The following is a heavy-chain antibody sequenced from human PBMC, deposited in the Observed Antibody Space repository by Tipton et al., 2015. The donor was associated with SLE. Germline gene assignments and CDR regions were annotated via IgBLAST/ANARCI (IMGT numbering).Heavy chain of an antibody. Sequence: SLRLSCAASGFTFSSYAMSWVRQAPGKGLEWVSAISGSGGSTYYADSVKGRFTISRDNAKNSLYLQMNSLRAEDTAVYYCARIWSAFDIWGQGTMVTVSS. CDR1: GFTFSSYA. CDR3: ARIWSAFDI. V-gene: IGHV3-23*01. J-gene: IGHJ3*02. CDR2: ISGSGGST. D-gene: IGHD2/OR15-2a*01.